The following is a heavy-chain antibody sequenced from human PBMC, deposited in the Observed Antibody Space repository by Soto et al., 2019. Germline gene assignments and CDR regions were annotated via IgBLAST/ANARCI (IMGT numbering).Heavy chain of an antibody. D-gene: IGHD2-2*01. J-gene: IGHJ6*02. Sequence: SLKVYCKSSGYTFSSYAIICVRQTTGQGLELIGGIIPISDTTNYAQKFQGRVTTTADESTSTAYMELSSLRSEDTAVYYCARSQGSSTSLEIYYYYYYGMDVWGQGTTVTVSS. CDR1: GYTFSSYA. CDR2: IIPISDTT. V-gene: IGHV1-69*13. CDR3: ARSQGSSTSLEIYYYYYYGMDV.